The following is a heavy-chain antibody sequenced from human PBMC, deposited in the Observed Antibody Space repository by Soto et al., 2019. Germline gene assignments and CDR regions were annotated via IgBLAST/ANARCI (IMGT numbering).Heavy chain of an antibody. CDR3: ARRGYCSSTSCYNWFDP. CDR2: IYPGGSDT. Sequence: PGESLKISCKGSGYSFTSYWIGWVRQMPGKGLEWMGIIYPGGSDTRYSPSFQGQVTISADKSISTAYLQWSSLKASDTAMYYCARRGYCSSTSCYNWFDPWGQGTLVTVSS. V-gene: IGHV5-51*01. D-gene: IGHD2-2*03. CDR1: GYSFTSYW. J-gene: IGHJ5*02.